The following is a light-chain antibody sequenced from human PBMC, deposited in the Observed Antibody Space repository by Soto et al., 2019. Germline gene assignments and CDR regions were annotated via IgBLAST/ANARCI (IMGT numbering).Light chain of an antibody. J-gene: IGLJ1*01. Sequence: QSVLPQPASVSGSPGQSITISCTGTRSDVGAHNYVSWYQQHPGKAPKLMIYEVTNRPSGVSDRFSGSKSGNTASLTISGLQAEDEADYYCSSYTSSLFVCGTGTKVTV. CDR1: RSDVGAHNY. V-gene: IGLV2-14*01. CDR3: SSYTSSLFV. CDR2: EVT.